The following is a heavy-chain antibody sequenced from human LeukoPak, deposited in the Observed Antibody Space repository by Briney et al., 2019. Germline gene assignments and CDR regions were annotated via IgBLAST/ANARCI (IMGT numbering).Heavy chain of an antibody. Sequence: ASVTVSCKASGYTFTDYYMHWVRQAPGQGLEWMGRINPNSGGTNYAQKFQGRVTITRDTSISTAYMELSRLRSDDTAVYYCARAGIPPDAFDIWGQGTMVTVSS. J-gene: IGHJ3*02. CDR2: INPNSGGT. V-gene: IGHV1-2*06. CDR3: ARAGIPPDAFDI. CDR1: GYTFTDYY.